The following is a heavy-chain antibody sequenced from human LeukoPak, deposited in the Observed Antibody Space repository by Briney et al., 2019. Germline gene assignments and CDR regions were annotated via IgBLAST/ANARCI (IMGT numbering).Heavy chain of an antibody. D-gene: IGHD3-10*01. CDR3: ARGFYYYGSGIGVYYFDY. V-gene: IGHV4-39*01. J-gene: IGHJ4*02. CDR1: GGSISSSSYY. CDR2: IYYSGST. Sequence: SETLSLTCTVSGGSISSSSYYWGWIRQPPGKGLEWIGSIYYSGSTYYNPSLKSRVTISVDKYNNQFSLKLSSVTAADTAVYYCARGFYYYGSGIGVYYFDYWGQGTLVTVSS.